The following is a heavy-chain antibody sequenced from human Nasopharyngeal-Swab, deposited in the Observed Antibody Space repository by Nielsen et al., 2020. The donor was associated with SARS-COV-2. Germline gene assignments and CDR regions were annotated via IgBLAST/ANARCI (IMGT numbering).Heavy chain of an antibody. CDR1: GFTFSSYS. Sequence: GESLKISCAASGFTFSSYSMNWVRQAPGKGLEWVSSISSSSSYIYYADSVKGRFTISRDNAKNSLYLQMNSLRAEDTAVYYCARDGAAGKGEQRSWGQGTLVTVSS. D-gene: IGHD6-13*01. CDR3: ARDGAAGKGEQRS. V-gene: IGHV3-21*01. J-gene: IGHJ4*02. CDR2: ISSSSSYI.